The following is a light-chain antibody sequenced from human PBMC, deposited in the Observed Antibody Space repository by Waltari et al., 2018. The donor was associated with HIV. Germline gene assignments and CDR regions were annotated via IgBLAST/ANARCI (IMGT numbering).Light chain of an antibody. J-gene: IGKJ2*01. V-gene: IGKV1D-12*01. Sequence: DIQMTQSPSSVSASVGDRVTITCRTGQPISRWLAWYQQKPGKAPELLIYAASSVQSWVPSRFSGSGSGTDFTLTISSLQPEDCATYYCQQTDSFPYTFGQGTKLRIK. CDR2: AAS. CDR3: QQTDSFPYT. CDR1: QPISRW.